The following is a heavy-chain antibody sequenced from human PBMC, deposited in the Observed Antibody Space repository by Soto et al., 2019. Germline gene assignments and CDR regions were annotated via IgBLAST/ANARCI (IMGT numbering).Heavy chain of an antibody. J-gene: IGHJ4*02. CDR2: IYYSGST. D-gene: IGHD6-13*01. CDR1: GGSISSGGYY. Sequence: PSATLPLTCTVSGGSISSGGYYWSWIRQHPGKGLEWIGYIYYSGSTYYNPSLKSRVTISVDTSKNQFSLKLSSVTAADTAVYYCARARRAAAGPGPFDYRGQRTLVTV. CDR3: ARARRAAAGPGPFDY. V-gene: IGHV4-31*03.